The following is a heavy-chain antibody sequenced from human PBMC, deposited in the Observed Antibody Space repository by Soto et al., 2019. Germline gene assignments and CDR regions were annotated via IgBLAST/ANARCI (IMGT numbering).Heavy chain of an antibody. V-gene: IGHV1-2*02. CDR2: INPNSGGT. Sequence: ASVKVSCKASGYTFTGYYIHWVRQAPGQGLEWMGWINPNSGGTNYAQKFQGRVTMTRDTSISTAYMELSRLRSDDTAVYYCAREENCSDGICYSEYFQRWGQGTLVTVSS. J-gene: IGHJ1*01. CDR3: AREENCSDGICYSEYFQR. CDR1: GYTFTGYY. D-gene: IGHD2-15*01.